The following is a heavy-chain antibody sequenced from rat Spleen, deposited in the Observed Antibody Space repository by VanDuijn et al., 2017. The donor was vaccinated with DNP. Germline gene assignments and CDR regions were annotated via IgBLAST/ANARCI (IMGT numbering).Heavy chain of an antibody. CDR1: GFTFSDYN. Sequence: EVQLVGSGGGLVQPGGSLKLSCAASGFTFSDYNMAWVRQAPSKGLEWVATILYDGSTSYYGDSVKGRFTISRDNSKSTLYLQMDSLKSEDTATYYCARYDGSYYYGGYFDFWGPGTMVTVSS. J-gene: IGHJ1*01. V-gene: IGHV5-7*01. CDR2: ILYDGSTS. CDR3: ARYDGSYYYGGYFDF. D-gene: IGHD1-12*02.